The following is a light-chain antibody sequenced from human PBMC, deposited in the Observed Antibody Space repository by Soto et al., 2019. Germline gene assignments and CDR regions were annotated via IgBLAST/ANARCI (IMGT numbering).Light chain of an antibody. V-gene: IGKV3-20*01. CDR2: GAS. CDR1: QKISNSF. J-gene: IGKJ2*01. Sequence: EIVLTQSPVTLSLSQGERATLSCRASQKISNSFLAWFQQKPGQAPRLLIYGASSRATGIPDRFSGSGSGTDFALTISRLEPEDFEVYYGQQYGSSPFTFGQGTKLEIK. CDR3: QQYGSSPFT.